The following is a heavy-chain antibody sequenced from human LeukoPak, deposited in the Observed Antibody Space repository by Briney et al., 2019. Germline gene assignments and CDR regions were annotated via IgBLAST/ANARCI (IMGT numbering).Heavy chain of an antibody. J-gene: IGHJ4*02. CDR3: AKGVGATMGVGY. D-gene: IGHD1-26*01. V-gene: IGHV3-9*01. CDR2: ISWNSGSI. Sequence: PGGSLRLSCAASGFTFDGYAMHWVRQAPGKGLEWVSGISWNSGSIGYADSVKGRFTISRDNAKNSLYLQMNSLRAEDTALYYCAKGVGATMGVGYWGQGTLVTVSS. CDR1: GFTFDGYA.